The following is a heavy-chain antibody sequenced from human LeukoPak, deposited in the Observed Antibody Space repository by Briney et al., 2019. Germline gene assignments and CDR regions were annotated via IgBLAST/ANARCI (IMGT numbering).Heavy chain of an antibody. CDR2: IIPIFGTA. J-gene: IGHJ3*02. V-gene: IGHV1-69*13. D-gene: IGHD1-26*01. CDR1: GGTFSSYA. Sequence: SVKVSCKASGGTFSSYAISWVRRAPGQGLEWMGGIIPIFGTANYAQKFQGRVTITADESTSTAYMELSSLRSEDTAVYYCARGAGVGATNAFDIWGQGTMVTVSS. CDR3: ARGAGVGATNAFDI.